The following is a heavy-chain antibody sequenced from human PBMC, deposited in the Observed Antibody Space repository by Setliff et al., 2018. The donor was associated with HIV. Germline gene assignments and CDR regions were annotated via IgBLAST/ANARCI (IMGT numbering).Heavy chain of an antibody. CDR1: GGSLSGYY. CDR2: INQSGNT. J-gene: IGHJ2*01. D-gene: IGHD3-10*01. Sequence: SETLSLTCAVYGGSLSGYYWSWVRQSPGRGLEWIGEINQSGNTNFNPSLKSRLIISVDTSKSQFSLKLTSVTAADTALYYCSREGGQGYSGSGGFYHRNFDLWGRGTLVTVSS. CDR3: SREGGQGYSGSGGFYHRNFDL. V-gene: IGHV4-34*01.